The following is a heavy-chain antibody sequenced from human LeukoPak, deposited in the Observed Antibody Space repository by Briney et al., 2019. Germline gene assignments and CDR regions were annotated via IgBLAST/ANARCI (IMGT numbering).Heavy chain of an antibody. J-gene: IGHJ4*02. Sequence: SETLSLTYTVSGGSISSDNYYWSWIRQPPGKGLEWIGYFCHSGSTYYNPSLKSRVTISVDRSKNQFSLKLSSVTAADTAVYYCARGRITMVRGPPGPYWGQGTLVTVSS. CDR3: ARGRITMVRGPPGPY. CDR2: FCHSGST. V-gene: IGHV4-30-2*01. D-gene: IGHD3-10*01. CDR1: GGSISSDNYY.